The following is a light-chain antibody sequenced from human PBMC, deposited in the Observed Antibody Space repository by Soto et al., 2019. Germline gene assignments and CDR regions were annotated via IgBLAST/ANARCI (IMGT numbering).Light chain of an antibody. V-gene: IGKV1-33*01. Sequence: DVQMTQSPSSLSASVGDRVIITCKANQSIANFLNWFQHKPGEAPKLLISDASHLELGVPSRFSGSRSRSDFVLDISNLQSEDVATYFCQQYEDLPLTFGGGTKVDI. CDR3: QQYEDLPLT. CDR2: DAS. J-gene: IGKJ4*01. CDR1: QSIANF.